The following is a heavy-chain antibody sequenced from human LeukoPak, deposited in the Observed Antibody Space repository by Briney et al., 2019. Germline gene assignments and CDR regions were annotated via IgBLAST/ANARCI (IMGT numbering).Heavy chain of an antibody. J-gene: IGHJ4*02. CDR2: IYSSGST. Sequence: PSETLSLTCTVSGGSLSSYYWSWIRQSAGKGLEWIGRIYSSGSTNYNPSLKSRVTMSVDTSKNQFSLNLSSVTVADTAVYYCVREGRYGDYEGYWGQGTLVTVSS. CDR3: VREGRYGDYEGY. D-gene: IGHD4-17*01. CDR1: GGSLSSYY. V-gene: IGHV4-4*07.